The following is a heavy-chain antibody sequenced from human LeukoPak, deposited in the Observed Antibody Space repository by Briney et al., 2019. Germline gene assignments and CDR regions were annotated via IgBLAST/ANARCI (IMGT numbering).Heavy chain of an antibody. Sequence: ASVKVSCKASGYTFTSYGISWVRQAPGRGLEWMGWISAYNGNTNYAQKLQGRVTMTTDTSTSTAYMELRSLRSDDTAVYYCTRGSVGATRGWFDPWGQGTLVTVSS. CDR3: TRGSVGATRGWFDP. CDR2: ISAYNGNT. V-gene: IGHV1-18*01. D-gene: IGHD1-26*01. CDR1: GYTFTSYG. J-gene: IGHJ5*02.